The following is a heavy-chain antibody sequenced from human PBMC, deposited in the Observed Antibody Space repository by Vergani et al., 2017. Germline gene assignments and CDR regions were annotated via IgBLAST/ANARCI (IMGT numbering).Heavy chain of an antibody. Sequence: EVQLVQSGAEVKKPGESLRISCKGSGYSFTSYWISWVRQMPGKGLEWMGRIDPSDSYTNYSPSFQGHVTISADKSISTAYLQWSSLKASDTAKYYCARRDGYNKNPYWYFDLWGRGTLVTVSS. V-gene: IGHV5-10-1*03. D-gene: IGHD5-24*01. CDR2: IDPSDSYT. CDR1: GYSFTSYW. CDR3: ARRDGYNKNPYWYFDL. J-gene: IGHJ2*01.